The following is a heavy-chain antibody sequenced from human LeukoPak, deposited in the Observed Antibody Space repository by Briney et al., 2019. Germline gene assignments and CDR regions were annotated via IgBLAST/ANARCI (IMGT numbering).Heavy chain of an antibody. CDR2: SYHSGST. J-gene: IGHJ4*02. CDR3: ARETPLRYFDWLPHNYFDY. D-gene: IGHD3-9*01. CDR1: GYSISSGYY. V-gene: IGHV4-38-2*02. Sequence: ASETLSLTCTVSGYSISSGYYWGWIRQPPGKGLEWIGSSYHSGSTYYNPSLKSRVTISVDTSKNQFSLKLSSVTAADTAVYYCARETPLRYFDWLPHNYFDYWGQGTLVTVSS.